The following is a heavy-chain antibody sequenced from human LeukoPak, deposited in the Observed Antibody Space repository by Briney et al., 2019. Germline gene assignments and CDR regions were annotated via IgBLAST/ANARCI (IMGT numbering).Heavy chain of an antibody. CDR2: ISRSSSTI. D-gene: IGHD6-19*01. Sequence: PGRSLRLSCAGSGFTFSSYYMIWVRQAPGKGLEWVSYISRSSSTIYYADSVKGRFTISRDNAKNSLYLQMNSLRDEDTAVYYCATPHSSGKYWGQGTLVTVSS. CDR3: ATPHSSGKY. CDR1: GFTFSSYY. J-gene: IGHJ4*02. V-gene: IGHV3-48*02.